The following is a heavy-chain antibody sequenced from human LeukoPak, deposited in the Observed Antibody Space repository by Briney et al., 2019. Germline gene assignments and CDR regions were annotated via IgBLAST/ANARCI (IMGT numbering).Heavy chain of an antibody. Sequence: PSETLSLTCTVSGGSISSYYWSWIRQPPGKGLEWIGYIYYSGSTNYNPSLKSRVTISVDTSKNQFSLKLSSVTAADTAAYYCARGVAYFDYWGQGTLVTVSS. D-gene: IGHD2-15*01. CDR3: ARGVAYFDY. CDR2: IYYSGST. V-gene: IGHV4-59*01. CDR1: GGSISSYY. J-gene: IGHJ4*02.